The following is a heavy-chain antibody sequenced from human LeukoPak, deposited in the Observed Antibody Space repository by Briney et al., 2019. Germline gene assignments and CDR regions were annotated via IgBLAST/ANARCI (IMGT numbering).Heavy chain of an antibody. CDR1: GGSISSSSYY. CDR3: ARHGGHCTSTSCFDP. V-gene: IGHV4-39*07. D-gene: IGHD2-2*01. Sequence: PSETLSLTCTVSGGSISSSSYYWGWIRQPPGKGLEWIGSIYYSGSTYYNPSLKSRVTISVDTSKNQFSLKLSSVTAADTAVYYCARHGGHCTSTSCFDPWGQGTLVTVSS. CDR2: IYYSGST. J-gene: IGHJ5*02.